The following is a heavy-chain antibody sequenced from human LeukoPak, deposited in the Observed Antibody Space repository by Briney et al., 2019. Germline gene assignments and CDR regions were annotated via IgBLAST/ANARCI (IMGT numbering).Heavy chain of an antibody. D-gene: IGHD1-26*01. J-gene: IGHJ4*02. Sequence: GGSLRLSCAASGFTFSSYWMSWVRQAPGKGLEWVANIKQDGSEKYYADSVKGRFTISRDNAKNSLYLQMNSLRAEDTAVYYCARGLKSVGATTYFDYWGQGTLVTVSS. V-gene: IGHV3-7*01. CDR2: IKQDGSEK. CDR1: GFTFSSYW. CDR3: ARGLKSVGATTYFDY.